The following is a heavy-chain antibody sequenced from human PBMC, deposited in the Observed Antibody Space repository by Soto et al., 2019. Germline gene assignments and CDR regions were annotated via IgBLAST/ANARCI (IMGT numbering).Heavy chain of an antibody. J-gene: IGHJ4*02. CDR2: INPNSGGT. Sequence: SVQVSWTDSASAFRTYYIHSVRQAPGHGLEWMGWINPNSGGTVYAQKSQGWVTMTRDTSISTAYMELSSLKCDDTAVYYCAREDLQGRYFECWGQGTLVNVSS. CDR3: AREDLQGRYFEC. V-gene: IGHV1-2*04. CDR1: ASAFRTYY.